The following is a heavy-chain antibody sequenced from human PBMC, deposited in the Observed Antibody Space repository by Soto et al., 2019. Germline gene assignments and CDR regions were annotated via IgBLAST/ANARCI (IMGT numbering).Heavy chain of an antibody. CDR3: ARDQPYYDILTGYYYFDY. J-gene: IGHJ4*02. D-gene: IGHD3-9*01. Sequence: GGSLRLSCAASGFTFSSYWMSWVRQALGKGLEWVANIKQDGSEKYYVDSVKGRFTISRDNAKNSLYLQMNSLRAEDTAVYYCARDQPYYDILTGYYYFDYWGQGTLVTVSS. V-gene: IGHV3-7*01. CDR1: GFTFSSYW. CDR2: IKQDGSEK.